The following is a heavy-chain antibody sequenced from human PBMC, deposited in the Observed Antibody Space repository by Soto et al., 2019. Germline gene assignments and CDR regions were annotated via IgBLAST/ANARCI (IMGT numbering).Heavy chain of an antibody. CDR1: GGSIRSDF. J-gene: IGHJ5*02. CDR2: VSSNGV. D-gene: IGHD3-16*01. V-gene: IGHV4-4*07. CDR3: AKWSRQLGGWGTDP. Sequence: SETLSLTCTISGGSIRSDFWSWIRQAPGKGLEWIGRVSSNGVDYNPSLQSRVTLSGDTSKNQIPLKLTSVTAADTAVYYCAKWSRQLGGWGTDPWGQGTLVTVSS.